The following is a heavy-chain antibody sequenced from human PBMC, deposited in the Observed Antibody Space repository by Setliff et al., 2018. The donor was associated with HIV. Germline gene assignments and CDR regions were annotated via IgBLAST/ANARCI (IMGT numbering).Heavy chain of an antibody. CDR3: ASSKRGRYYNFWSGLTFDY. D-gene: IGHD3-3*01. J-gene: IGHJ4*02. CDR1: GHTFTNVD. V-gene: IGHV1-8*01. CDR2: MNPNTGVS. Sequence: ASVKVSCKASGHTFTNVDIHWLRRATGQGLEWMGWMNPNTGVSGYALKFQARVTMTTDTSTSTAYMELRSLRSDDTAVYYCASSKRGRYYNFWSGLTFDYWGQGTLVTVSS.